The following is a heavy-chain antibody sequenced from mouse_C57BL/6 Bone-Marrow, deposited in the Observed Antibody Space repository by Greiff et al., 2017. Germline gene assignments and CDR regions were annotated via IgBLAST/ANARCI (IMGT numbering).Heavy chain of an antibody. Sequence: EVNVVESGEGLVKPGGSLKLSCAASGFTFSSYAMSWVRQTPEKRLEWVAYISSGGDYIYYADTVKGRFTISRDNARNTLYLQMSSLKSEDTAMYYCTREGIIAWFAYWGQGTLVTVSA. CDR1: GFTFSSYA. J-gene: IGHJ3*01. CDR3: TREGIIAWFAY. CDR2: ISSGGDYI. V-gene: IGHV5-9-1*02.